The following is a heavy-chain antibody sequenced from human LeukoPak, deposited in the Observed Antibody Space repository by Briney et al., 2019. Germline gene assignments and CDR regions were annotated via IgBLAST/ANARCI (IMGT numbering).Heavy chain of an antibody. CDR2: ISNSGGNT. CDR1: GFTFSSYA. V-gene: IGHV3-23*01. J-gene: IGHJ4*02. Sequence: GGSLRLSCAASGFTFSSYAMSWVRQAPGKGLEWVSSISNSGGNTYYADSVKGRFTISRDNSKNTLYLQMNSLRAEDTAVYYCAKPKAVAGTFDYSDSWGQGTLVTVSS. D-gene: IGHD6-19*01. CDR3: AKPKAVAGTFDYSDS.